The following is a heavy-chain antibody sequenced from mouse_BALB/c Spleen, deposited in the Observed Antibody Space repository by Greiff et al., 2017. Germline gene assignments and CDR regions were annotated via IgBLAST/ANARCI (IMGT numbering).Heavy chain of an antibody. J-gene: IGHJ3*01. CDR3: ARVYYDYDVGWFAY. V-gene: IGHV2-9*02. D-gene: IGHD2-4*01. Sequence: VKVVESGPGLVAPSQSLSITCTVSGFSLTSYGVHWVRQPPGKGLEWLGVIWAGGSTNYNSALMSRLSISKDNSKSQVFLKMNSLQTDDTAMYYCARVYYDYDVGWFAYWGQGTLVTVSA. CDR1: GFSLTSYG. CDR2: IWAGGST.